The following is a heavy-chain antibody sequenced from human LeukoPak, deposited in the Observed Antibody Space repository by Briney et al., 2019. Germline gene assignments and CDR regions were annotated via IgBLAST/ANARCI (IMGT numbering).Heavy chain of an antibody. V-gene: IGHV3-30*18. CDR3: AKDFYGDYYYYYYMDV. CDR2: ISYDGSNK. D-gene: IGHD4-17*01. CDR1: GFTFSSYG. J-gene: IGHJ6*03. Sequence: PGGSLRLSCAASGFTFSSYGMHWVRQAPGKGLEWVAVISYDGSNKYYADSVKGRFTISRDNSKNTLYLQMNSLRAGDTAVYYCAKDFYGDYYYYYYMDVWGKGTTVTVSS.